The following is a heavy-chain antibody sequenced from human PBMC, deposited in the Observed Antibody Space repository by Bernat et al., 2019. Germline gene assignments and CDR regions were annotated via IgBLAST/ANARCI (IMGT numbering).Heavy chain of an antibody. CDR2: IYYRGTT. J-gene: IGHJ6*02. V-gene: IGHV4-59*08. Sequence: QVQLQESGPGLVKPSETLSLTCTVSGGSVNNYYWSWIRQPPGTGLEWIGYIYYRGTTLYNPFLTSRVTISVDTSKNQFSLRLSSVTAADTAIYYCARHDPVPLLGHGMGVWGQGTTVTVSS. D-gene: IGHD2/OR15-2a*01. CDR1: GGSVNNYY. CDR3: ARHDPVPLLGHGMGV.